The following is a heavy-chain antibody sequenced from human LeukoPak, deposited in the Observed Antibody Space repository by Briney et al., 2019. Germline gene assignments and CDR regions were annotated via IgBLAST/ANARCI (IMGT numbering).Heavy chain of an antibody. J-gene: IGHJ4*02. CDR3: TRPSGGSGWYYDY. V-gene: IGHV3-30-3*01. CDR1: GFSFINYN. CDR2: ISSDGSQK. D-gene: IGHD6-19*01. Sequence: PGGSLRLSCAASGFSFINYNMHWVRQAPGKGLEWVAIISSDGSQKYYADSVQGRFTISRDNSKNTLFLQMNSLRPEDTAVYYCTRPSGGSGWYYDYWGQGTLVTVSS.